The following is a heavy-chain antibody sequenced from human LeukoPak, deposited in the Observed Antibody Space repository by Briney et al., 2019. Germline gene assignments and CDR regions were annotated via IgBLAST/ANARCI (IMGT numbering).Heavy chain of an antibody. J-gene: IGHJ4*02. CDR1: GGTFSSYT. V-gene: IGHV1-69*13. CDR3: AKYRVAGGNPLFDF. D-gene: IGHD4-23*01. CDR2: IIPIFGTA. Sequence: ASVKVSCKASGGTFSSYTITWVRQAPGQGLEWMGGIIPIFGTANYAQKFQGRVTITADESTSTAYMELSSLRSEDTAVYYCAKYRVAGGNPLFDFWGQGTLVTVSS.